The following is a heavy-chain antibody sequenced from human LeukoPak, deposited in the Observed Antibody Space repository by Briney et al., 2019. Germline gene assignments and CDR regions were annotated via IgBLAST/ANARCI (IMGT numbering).Heavy chain of an antibody. J-gene: IGHJ4*02. CDR3: TRGTNDYGGIERKKPFDY. CDR2: ISYDGSNK. D-gene: IGHD4-23*01. CDR1: GFTFSSYG. V-gene: IGHV3-30-3*01. Sequence: GGSLRLSCAASGFTFSSYGMHWVRQAPGKGLEWVAVISYDGSNKYYVDSVKGRFTISRDNSKNTLYLQMSSLRAEDTAVYFCTRGTNDYGGIERKKPFDYWGQGTLVTVSS.